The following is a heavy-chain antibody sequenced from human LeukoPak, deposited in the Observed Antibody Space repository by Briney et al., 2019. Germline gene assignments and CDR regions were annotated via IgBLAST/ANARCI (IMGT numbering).Heavy chain of an antibody. V-gene: IGHV4-59*01. J-gene: IGHJ6*03. D-gene: IGHD1-26*01. CDR1: GGSLSSYY. CDR3: ARSDSGSYYYMDV. CDR2: IYYSGTT. Sequence: SETLSLTCTVSGGSLSSYYWSWIRQSPGKGLEWIGYIYYSGTTNYNPSLKSRVTISVDTSKNQFSLKLSSVTAADTAVYYCARSDSGSYYYMDVWGKGTTVTVSS.